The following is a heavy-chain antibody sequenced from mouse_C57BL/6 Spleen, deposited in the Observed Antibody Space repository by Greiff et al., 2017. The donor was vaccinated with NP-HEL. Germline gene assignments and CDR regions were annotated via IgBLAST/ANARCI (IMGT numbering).Heavy chain of an antibody. V-gene: IGHV5-17*01. CDR3: ARSLWLLRYFDV. D-gene: IGHD2-3*01. J-gene: IGHJ1*03. CDR1: GFTFSDYG. CDR2: ISSGSSTI. Sequence: EVMLVESGGGLVKPGGSLKLSCAASGFTFSDYGMHWVRQAPEKGLEWVAYISSGSSTIYYADTVKGRFTISRDNAKNTLFLQMTSLRSEDTAMYYCARSLWLLRYFDVWGTGTTVTVSS.